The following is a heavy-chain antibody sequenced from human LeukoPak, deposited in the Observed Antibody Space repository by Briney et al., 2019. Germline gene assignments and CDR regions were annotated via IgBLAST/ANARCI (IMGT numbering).Heavy chain of an antibody. CDR3: ARDPGWYCSGGSCYVPSAWFDP. CDR1: GYTFTSYY. J-gene: IGHJ5*02. V-gene: IGHV1-46*01. CDR2: INPSGGST. Sequence: GASVKVSCKASGYTFTSYYMHWVRQAPGQGLERRGRINPSGGSTSYAQKFQGRVTMTRDTSTSTVYMELSSLRSEDTAVYYCARDPGWYCSGGSCYVPSAWFDPWGQGTLVTVSS. D-gene: IGHD2-15*01.